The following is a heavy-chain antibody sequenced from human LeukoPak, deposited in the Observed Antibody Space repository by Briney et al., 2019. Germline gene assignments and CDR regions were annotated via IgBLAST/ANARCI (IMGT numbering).Heavy chain of an antibody. V-gene: IGHV4-59*12. D-gene: IGHD3-16*01. CDR1: GGSISSYY. CDR3: ARDSRFEGNLYYFDY. Sequence: IPSETLSLTCTVSGGSISSYYWSWIRQPPGKGLEWIGYIYYSGSTNYNPSLKSRVTISVDKSKNQFSLKVSSVTAADTAVYYCARDSRFEGNLYYFDYWGQGTLVTVSS. J-gene: IGHJ4*02. CDR2: IYYSGST.